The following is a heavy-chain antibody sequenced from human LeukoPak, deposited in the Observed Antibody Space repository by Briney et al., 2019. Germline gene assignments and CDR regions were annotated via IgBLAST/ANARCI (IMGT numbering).Heavy chain of an antibody. V-gene: IGHV3-7*01. Sequence: GGSLRLSCAASGFTFSSYGMSWVRQGPGKGLEWVANIKQDGGEKYYVDSVKGRFTISRDNAKNSLYLQMNSLRAEDTAVYYCARDRGVSRKWNDASWFDPWGQGTLVTVSS. J-gene: IGHJ5*02. CDR2: IKQDGGEK. CDR1: GFTFSSYG. CDR3: ARDRGVSRKWNDASWFDP. D-gene: IGHD1-1*01.